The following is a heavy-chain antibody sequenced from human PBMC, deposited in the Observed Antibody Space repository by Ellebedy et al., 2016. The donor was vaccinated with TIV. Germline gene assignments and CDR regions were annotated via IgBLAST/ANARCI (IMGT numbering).Heavy chain of an antibody. CDR1: GFSFSDHY. CDR3: VRDLVLGTYDS. Sequence: GESLKISCAASGFSFSDHYMDWVRQAPGKGLEWVGRSRNKANSHSTEYAASVRGRFTISRYDSRNSLYLQINGLKTEDTAVYYCVRDLVLGTYDSWGRGTMVTVSS. V-gene: IGHV3-72*01. J-gene: IGHJ3*01. CDR2: SRNKANSHST. D-gene: IGHD3-16*01.